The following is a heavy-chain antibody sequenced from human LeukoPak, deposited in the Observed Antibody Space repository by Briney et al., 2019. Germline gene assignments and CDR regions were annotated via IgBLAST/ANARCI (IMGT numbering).Heavy chain of an antibody. Sequence: SEALSLTCTVSGGSISSSNYYWGWIRQPPGKGLEWIGNIFYSGSTYYNPSLKSRVTISVDTSKNQFSLRLSSVTAADTAVYYCAGLVVVTATIDYWGQGTLVTVSS. D-gene: IGHD2-21*02. J-gene: IGHJ4*02. CDR3: AGLVVVTATIDY. CDR2: IFYSGST. V-gene: IGHV4-39*01. CDR1: GGSISSSNYY.